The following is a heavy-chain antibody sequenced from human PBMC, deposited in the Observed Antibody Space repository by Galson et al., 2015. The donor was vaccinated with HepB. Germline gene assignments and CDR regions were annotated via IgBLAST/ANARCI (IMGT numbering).Heavy chain of an antibody. D-gene: IGHD3-10*01. V-gene: IGHV3-48*02. CDR3: ARGKTGRGLWFGGGY. J-gene: IGHJ4*02. Sequence: SLRLSCAASGFTFSSYSMNWVRQAPGKGLEWVSYITSSSSTIYYADSVKGRFIISRDNAKNSLYLQMNSLRDEDTAVYYCARGKTGRGLWFGGGYWGQGTLVTVSS. CDR1: GFTFSSYS. CDR2: ITSSSSTI.